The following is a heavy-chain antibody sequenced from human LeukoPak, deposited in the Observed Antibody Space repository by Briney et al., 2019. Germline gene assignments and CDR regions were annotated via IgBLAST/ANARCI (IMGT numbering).Heavy chain of an antibody. V-gene: IGHV3-64*01. Sequence: PGGSLRLSCAASGFTFTSYNIHWVRQAPGKGPEYVSAISHNGGSTNYANSVKDRFTISRDNSKNTVYLQMGSLRDEDMAVYYCARDGSGSYYDYWGRGTLVTVSS. CDR3: ARDGSGSYYDY. CDR2: ISHNGGST. J-gene: IGHJ4*02. CDR1: GFTFTSYN. D-gene: IGHD1-26*01.